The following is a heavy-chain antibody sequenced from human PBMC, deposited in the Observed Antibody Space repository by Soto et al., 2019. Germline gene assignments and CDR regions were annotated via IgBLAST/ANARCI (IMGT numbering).Heavy chain of an antibody. CDR1: GYSFTSYW. V-gene: IGHV5-51*01. CDR2: IYPGDSDT. J-gene: IGHJ4*02. Sequence: PGESLKISCKGSGYSFTSYWIGWVRQMPGKGLEWMGIIYPGDSDTRYSPSFQGQVTISADKSISTAYLQWSSLKASDTAMYYCARHPPVYDFWSGYYTAFDYWGQGTLVTVSS. CDR3: ARHPPVYDFWSGYYTAFDY. D-gene: IGHD3-3*01.